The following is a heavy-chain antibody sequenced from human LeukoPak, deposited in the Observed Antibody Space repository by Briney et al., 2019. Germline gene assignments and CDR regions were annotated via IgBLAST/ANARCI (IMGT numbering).Heavy chain of an antibody. J-gene: IGHJ4*02. CDR2: ISGDGGST. CDR1: GFSFDDYA. Sequence: GESLRLSCAASGFSFDDYAMHWVRQAPGKGLEWVSIISGDGGSTYYADSVNGRFTISRDNSKNSLYLQMNSLRTEDTALYYCAKFLAVAEVYDYWGQGTLVTVSS. D-gene: IGHD6-19*01. V-gene: IGHV3-43*02. CDR3: AKFLAVAEVYDY.